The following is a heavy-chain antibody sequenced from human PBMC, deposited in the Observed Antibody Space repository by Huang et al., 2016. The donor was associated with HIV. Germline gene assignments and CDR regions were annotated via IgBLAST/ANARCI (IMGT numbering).Heavy chain of an antibody. V-gene: IGHV4-61*09. CDR3: ARSGDGGKSPMDV. J-gene: IGHJ6*03. Sequence: QGQLQESGPGLVKPSQTLSLTCTVSGGSIGSGSFYWTWIRQPAGKGLEWIGDIYTIGTTNYNPSLKRRVTISLDTTKNQFSLKLRFVTAADTAVYFCARSGDGGKSPMDVWGKGTTVTVS. CDR2: IYTIGTT. D-gene: IGHD2-15*01. CDR1: GGSIGSGSFY.